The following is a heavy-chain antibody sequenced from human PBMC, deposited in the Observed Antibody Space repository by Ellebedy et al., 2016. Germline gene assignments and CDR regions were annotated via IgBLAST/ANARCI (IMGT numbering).Heavy chain of an antibody. CDR1: GFTFSSYW. Sequence: GGSLRLSCAASGFTFSSYWMSWVRQAPGKGLEWVANIKQDGSEKYYVDSVKGRFTTSRDNAKNSLYLQMNSLRAEDTAVYYCARDGGSGWSYWYFDLWGRGTLVTVSS. D-gene: IGHD6-19*01. J-gene: IGHJ2*01. CDR3: ARDGGSGWSYWYFDL. V-gene: IGHV3-7*04. CDR2: IKQDGSEK.